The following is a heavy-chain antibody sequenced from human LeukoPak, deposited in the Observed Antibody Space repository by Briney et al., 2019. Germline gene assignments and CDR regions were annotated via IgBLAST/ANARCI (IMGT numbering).Heavy chain of an antibody. Sequence: GASVKVSCKASGYTFTSYYMHWVRQAPGQGLEWMGTINPSGGSTSYAQKFQGRVTMTRDTSTSTVYMELSSLRSEDTAVYYCARTVTSDAFDIWGQGTMVTVSS. CDR3: ARTVTSDAFDI. CDR1: GYTFTSYY. D-gene: IGHD4-17*01. V-gene: IGHV1-46*01. CDR2: INPSGGST. J-gene: IGHJ3*02.